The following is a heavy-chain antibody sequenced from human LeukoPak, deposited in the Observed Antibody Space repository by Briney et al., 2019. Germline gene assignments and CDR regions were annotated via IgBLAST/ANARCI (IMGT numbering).Heavy chain of an antibody. D-gene: IGHD2-15*01. CDR3: ASHDRQDRAPFDY. Sequence: PSETLSLTCTVSGGSISSSSYYWGWIRQPPGKGLEWIGSIYYSGSTYYNPSLKSRVTISVDTSKNQFSLKLSSVTAADTAVYYCASHDRQDRAPFDYWGQGTLVTVSS. J-gene: IGHJ4*02. CDR1: GGSISSSSYY. V-gene: IGHV4-39*07. CDR2: IYYSGST.